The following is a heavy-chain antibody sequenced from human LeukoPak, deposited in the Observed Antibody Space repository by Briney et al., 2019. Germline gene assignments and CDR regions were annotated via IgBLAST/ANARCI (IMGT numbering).Heavy chain of an antibody. D-gene: IGHD3-9*01. CDR2: IYSGGST. CDR1: GFTVSSNY. CDR3: AKLYYDILTGYYGDFQH. V-gene: IGHV3-53*01. Sequence: GGSLRLSCAASGFTVSSNYMSWVRQAPGKGLEWVSVIYSGGSTYYADSVKGRFTISRDNSKNTLYLQMNSLRAEDTAVYYCAKLYYDILTGYYGDFQHWGQGTLVTVSS. J-gene: IGHJ1*01.